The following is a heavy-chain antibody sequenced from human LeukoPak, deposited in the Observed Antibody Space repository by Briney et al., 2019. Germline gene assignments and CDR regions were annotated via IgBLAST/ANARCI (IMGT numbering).Heavy chain of an antibody. V-gene: IGHV3-20*04. J-gene: IGHJ4*02. D-gene: IGHD6-6*01. CDR1: GFTFDDYG. CDR2: INWNGGST. CDR3: ARRHYSSSSLGGPFDL. Sequence: GSLRLSCAASGFTFDDYGMGWVRQAPGKGLEWVSGINWNGGSTGYADSVKGRFTISRDNAKNSLYLQMNSLRAEDTALYFCARRHYSSSSLGGPFDLWGQGTLVTVSS.